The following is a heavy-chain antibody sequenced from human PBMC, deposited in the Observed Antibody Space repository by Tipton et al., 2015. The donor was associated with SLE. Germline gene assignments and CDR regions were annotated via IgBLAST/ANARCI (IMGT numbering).Heavy chain of an antibody. V-gene: IGHV4-59*01. Sequence: TLSLTCTVSGGSISSYYWSWIRQPPGKGLEWIGYVYENDFTNYNPSLKSRVTVSVDTSKNQFSLKLSSVTAADTAVYYCARGWGYDSLYYYYGMDVWGQGTTVTVSS. CDR2: VYENDFT. J-gene: IGHJ6*02. CDR3: ARGWGYDSLYYYYGMDV. D-gene: IGHD5-12*01. CDR1: GGSISSYY.